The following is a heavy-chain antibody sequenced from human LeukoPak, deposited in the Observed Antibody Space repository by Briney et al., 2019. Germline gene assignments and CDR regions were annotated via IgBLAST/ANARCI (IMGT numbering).Heavy chain of an antibody. CDR1: GYTFTGYY. CDR2: INPNSGGS. D-gene: IGHD1-26*01. V-gene: IGHV1-2*02. CDR3: ARGSAVGATTGIDY. J-gene: IGHJ4*02. Sequence: ASVKVSCKTSGYTFTGYYMHWVRQAPGQGVEWMGWINPNSGGSNHAQKFQDRVTMTRDTSISTAYMELSGLRSDDTAFYYCARGSAVGATTGIDYWGQGALVTVSS.